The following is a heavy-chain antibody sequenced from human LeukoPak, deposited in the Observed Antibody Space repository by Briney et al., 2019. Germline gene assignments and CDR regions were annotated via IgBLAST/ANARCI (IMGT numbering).Heavy chain of an antibody. J-gene: IGHJ4*02. CDR2: INPNSGDT. D-gene: IGHD2-2*01. V-gene: IGHV1-2*02. CDR3: ARGRYCSSTSCIPGDY. Sequence: GASVKVSCKASEYTFTAYYVHWVRQAPGQGLEWMGWINPNSGDTNFAQNFQGRVTMTRDTSISTAYMELSRLRSDDTAVYYCARGRYCSSTSCIPGDYWGQGTLVTVSS. CDR1: EYTFTAYY.